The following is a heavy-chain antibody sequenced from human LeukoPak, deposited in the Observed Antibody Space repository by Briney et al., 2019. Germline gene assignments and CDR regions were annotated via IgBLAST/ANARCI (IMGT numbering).Heavy chain of an antibody. CDR2: IYDNGYT. J-gene: IGHJ5*02. CDR3: ARRAFGGVIAANWFDP. V-gene: IGHV4-59*08. CDR1: GGSMSTYY. Sequence: SETLSLTCTVSGGSMSTYYWSWIRQPPGKGLQWIGYIYDNGYTHYNPSLKSRVSILLDTSKSQFSLNLSSVTAADTAVYYCARRAFGGVIAANWFDPWGQGTLVTVSS. D-gene: IGHD3-16*02.